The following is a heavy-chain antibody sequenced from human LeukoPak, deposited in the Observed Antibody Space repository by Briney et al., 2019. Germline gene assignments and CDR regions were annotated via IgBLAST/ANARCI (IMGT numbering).Heavy chain of an antibody. CDR1: GFTFSSYE. V-gene: IGHV3-48*03. CDR2: ISSSGSTI. J-gene: IGHJ6*03. D-gene: IGHD3-10*01. CDR3: ARGTDGSGSYLNYYYYYYMDV. Sequence: PGGSLRLSCAASGFTFSSYEMNWVRQAPGKGLEWVSYISSSGSTIYYADSVKGRFTISRDNAKNSLYLQMNSLRAEDTAVYYCARGTDGSGSYLNYYYYYYMDVWGKGTTVTVSS.